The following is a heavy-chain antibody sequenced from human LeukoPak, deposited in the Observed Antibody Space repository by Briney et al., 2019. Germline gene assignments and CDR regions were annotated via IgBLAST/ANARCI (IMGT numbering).Heavy chain of an antibody. Sequence: NPSETLSLTCTVSGGSISSSSYYWGWIRQPPGKGLEWIGNVYYSGSTYYNPSLKSRVTISVDTSKNQFSLRLSSVTAADTAVYYCATWRTAKTGFDYWGQGTLVTVSS. V-gene: IGHV4-39*01. D-gene: IGHD1-1*01. CDR3: ATWRTAKTGFDY. J-gene: IGHJ4*02. CDR1: GGSISSSSYY. CDR2: VYYSGST.